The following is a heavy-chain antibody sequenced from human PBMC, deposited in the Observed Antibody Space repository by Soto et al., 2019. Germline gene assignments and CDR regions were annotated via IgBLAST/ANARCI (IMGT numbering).Heavy chain of an antibody. V-gene: IGHV5-10-1*01. CDR3: ARGGSSYDSSGYYYFLG. J-gene: IGHJ4*02. Sequence: ESLTISCKGSVYSFTSYWISWVRQMPGKGLEWMGRIDPSDSYTNYSPSFQGHVTISADKSISTAYLQWSSLKDSDTAMYYCARGGSSYDSSGYYYFLGCGQGTLVTVSS. CDR1: VYSFTSYW. CDR2: IDPSDSYT. D-gene: IGHD3-22*01.